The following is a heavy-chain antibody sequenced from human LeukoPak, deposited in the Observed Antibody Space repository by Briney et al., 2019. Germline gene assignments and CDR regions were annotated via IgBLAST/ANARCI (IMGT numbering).Heavy chain of an antibody. V-gene: IGHV4-61*01. Sequence: SETLSLTCSVSGGSVSSGSYYWSWTRQPPGKGLGWIGYIYYSGSTNYNPSLKSRVTISVDTSKNQFSLKLSSVTAADTAVYYCARVDLGYCSSTSCYTSWSGYYYYYMDVWGKGTTVTVSS. D-gene: IGHD2-2*02. J-gene: IGHJ6*03. CDR2: IYYSGST. CDR1: GGSVSSGSYY. CDR3: ARVDLGYCSSTSCYTSWSGYYYYYMDV.